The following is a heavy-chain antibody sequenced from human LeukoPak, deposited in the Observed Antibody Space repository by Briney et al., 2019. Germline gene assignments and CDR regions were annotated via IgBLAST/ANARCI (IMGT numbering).Heavy chain of an antibody. Sequence: ASVKVSCKASGFTFTSSAVQWVRQARGRRHEWIGWIVVGSGNTNYAQMFQGRVTITRDMSTSTAYMELSSLRSEDTAVYYCAAPSRIQLDYWGQGTLVTVSS. D-gene: IGHD5-18*01. CDR1: GFTFTSSA. J-gene: IGHJ4*02. CDR2: IVVGSGNT. CDR3: AAPSRIQLDY. V-gene: IGHV1-58*01.